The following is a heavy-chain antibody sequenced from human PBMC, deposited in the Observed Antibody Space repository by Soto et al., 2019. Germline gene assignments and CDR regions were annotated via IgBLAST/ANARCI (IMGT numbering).Heavy chain of an antibody. D-gene: IGHD2-2*02. CDR1: GYSFTNYW. J-gene: IGHJ6*02. CDR2: IDPSDSYI. V-gene: IGHV5-10-1*01. Sequence: PGESLKISCKGSGYSFTNYWISWMRQMPGKGLEWMGRIDPSDSYIKYSPSFQGHVTISADNSISTAYLQWSSLKASDTAMYYCARHDCSSTRCYNFGMDVWGQGTTVTVSS. CDR3: ARHDCSSTRCYNFGMDV.